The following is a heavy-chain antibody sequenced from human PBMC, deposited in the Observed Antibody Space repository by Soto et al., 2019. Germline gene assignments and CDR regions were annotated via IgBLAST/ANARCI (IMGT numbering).Heavy chain of an antibody. CDR1: GDSVSSNSAA. Sequence: SQTLSLTCAISGDSVSSNSAAWNWIRQSPSRGLEWLGRTYYRSKWYNDYAVSVKSRITINPDTSKNQFSLQLNSVTPEDTAVYYCARDLFQPGHYSFYGMDVRAQRTTDTGSS. CDR2: TYYRSKWYN. V-gene: IGHV6-1*01. CDR3: ARDLFQPGHYSFYGMDV. J-gene: IGHJ6*02. D-gene: IGHD2-2*01.